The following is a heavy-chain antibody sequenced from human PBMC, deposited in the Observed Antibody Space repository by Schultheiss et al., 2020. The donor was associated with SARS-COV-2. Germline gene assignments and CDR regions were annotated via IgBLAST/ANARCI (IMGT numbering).Heavy chain of an antibody. CDR1: GGSINNYY. Sequence: QTLSLTCTVSGGSINNYYWSWIRQPPGKGLEWIGYVAYNGNTNYNPSLQSRLTISVDMSRNRFSLKLSSVTAADTALYYCARESGTIGDYLDDYFDLWGQGILVTVSS. J-gene: IGHJ4*02. CDR3: ARESGTIGDYLDDYFDL. V-gene: IGHV4-59*01. D-gene: IGHD4-17*01. CDR2: VAYNGNT.